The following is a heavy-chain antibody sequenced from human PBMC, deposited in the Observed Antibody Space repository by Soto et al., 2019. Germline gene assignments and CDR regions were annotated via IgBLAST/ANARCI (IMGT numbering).Heavy chain of an antibody. CDR1: GFTFDDYA. CDR3: AKDGPLYCSSTSCKGYYYYMDV. CDR2: ISWNSDSI. D-gene: IGHD2-2*01. Sequence: EVHLVESGGTLVQPGRSLRLSCAASGFTFDDYAMHWVRQIPGKGLEWVSGISWNSDSITYADSVKGRFTVSRDNARNSLYLQMNSLRAEDTALYYCAKDGPLYCSSTSCKGYYYYMDVWGKGTTVIVSS. V-gene: IGHV3-9*01. J-gene: IGHJ6*03.